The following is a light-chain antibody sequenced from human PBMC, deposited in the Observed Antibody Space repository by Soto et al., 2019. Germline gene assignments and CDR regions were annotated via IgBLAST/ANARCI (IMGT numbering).Light chain of an antibody. J-gene: IGLJ3*02. Sequence: SYELTQPLSVSVALGQTARITCGGNNIGSKNVHWYQQKPGQAHVLVIYRDSNRPSGIPERFSGSNSGNTATLTISRAQAGDEADYYCQVWDSSTEMVFGGGTKLTVL. CDR3: QVWDSSTEMV. V-gene: IGLV3-9*01. CDR1: NIGSKN. CDR2: RDS.